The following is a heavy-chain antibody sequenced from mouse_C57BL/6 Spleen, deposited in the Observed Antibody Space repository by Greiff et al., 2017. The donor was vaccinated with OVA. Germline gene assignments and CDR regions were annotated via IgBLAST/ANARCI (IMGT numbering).Heavy chain of an antibody. Sequence: QVQLQQPGAELVKPGASVQLSCKASGYTFTSYWMQWVKQRPGQGLEWIGEIDPSDSYTNYNQKFKGKATLTVDTSSSPAYMQLSSLTSEDAAVYYYANCEVDYWGQGTTLTVSS. V-gene: IGHV1-50*01. CDR3: ANCEVDY. J-gene: IGHJ2*01. CDR2: IDPSDSYT. CDR1: GYTFTSYW.